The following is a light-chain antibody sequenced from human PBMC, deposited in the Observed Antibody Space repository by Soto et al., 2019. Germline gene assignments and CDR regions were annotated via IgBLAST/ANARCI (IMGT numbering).Light chain of an antibody. J-gene: IGKJ1*01. V-gene: IGKV3-20*01. Sequence: PGERATLSCRASPSVSSSYLAWYQQKPGQAPRLLIYGASTRATGIPDRFSGSGSGTDFTLTISRLEPEDFAVYYCQQYGSSPRTFGQGTKVEIK. CDR3: QQYGSSPRT. CDR1: PSVSSSY. CDR2: GAS.